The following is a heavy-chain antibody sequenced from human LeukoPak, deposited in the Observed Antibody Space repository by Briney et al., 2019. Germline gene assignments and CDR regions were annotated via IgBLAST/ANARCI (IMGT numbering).Heavy chain of an antibody. V-gene: IGHV1-46*01. J-gene: IGHJ5*02. Sequence: ASVRVSCKTSGYTFTKYLIHWVRQAPGQGLEWVGTINPNGDATNYAPRLQGRLTLTQDTSTSTVYMELRGLTPDDTAVYYCARPLFCAFDNCGYWLDPWGPGTLVTVSS. CDR3: ARPLFCAFDNCGYWLDP. CDR2: INPNGDAT. D-gene: IGHD1-20*01. CDR1: GYTFTKYL.